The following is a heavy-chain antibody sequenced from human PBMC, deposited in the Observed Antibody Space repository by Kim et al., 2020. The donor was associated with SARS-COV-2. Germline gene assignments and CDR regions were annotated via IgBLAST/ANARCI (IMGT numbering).Heavy chain of an antibody. J-gene: IGHJ6*02. CDR2: IYYSGST. CDR3: ARVVPAAISPPRSYYYYYYGMDV. V-gene: IGHV4-39*01. Sequence: SETLSLTCTVSGGSISSSSYYWGWIRQPPGKGLEWIGSIYYSGSTYYNPSLKSRVTISVDTSKNQFSLKLSSVTAADTAVYYCARVVPAAISPPRSYYYYYYGMDVWGQGTTVTVSS. CDR1: GGSISSSSYY. D-gene: IGHD2-2*02.